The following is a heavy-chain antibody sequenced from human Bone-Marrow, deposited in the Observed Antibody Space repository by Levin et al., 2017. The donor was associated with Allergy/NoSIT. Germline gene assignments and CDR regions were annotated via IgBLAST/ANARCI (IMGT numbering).Heavy chain of an antibody. Sequence: PSETLSLTCTVSGGSISSGGYYWSWIRQHPGTGLEWIGYIYYSGSTYYNPSLKSRVTISVDTSKNQFSLKLSSVTAADTAVYYCARVGYRGRIILDVLRFLEWQPPTGFDPWGQGTLVTVSS. D-gene: IGHD3-3*01. V-gene: IGHV4-31*03. CDR3: ARVGYRGRIILDVLRFLEWQPPTGFDP. CDR1: GGSISSGGYY. CDR2: IYYSGST. J-gene: IGHJ5*02.